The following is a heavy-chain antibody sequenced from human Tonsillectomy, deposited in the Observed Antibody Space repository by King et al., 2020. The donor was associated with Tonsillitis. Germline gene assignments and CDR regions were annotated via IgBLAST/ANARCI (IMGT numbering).Heavy chain of an antibody. CDR1: GGSISRYC. Sequence: VPLQESGPGLVKPSETLSLTCTVSGGSISRYCWSWIRQPAGKGLEWIGHIYTSGTTNYNPSLKSRVTTSVDTSKNQFFLKLSSVTAADTAVYYCARDSRIRPLPEDYFDYWGQGTLVTVSS. V-gene: IGHV4-4*07. CDR2: IYTSGTT. J-gene: IGHJ4*02. CDR3: ARDSRIRPLPEDYFDY. D-gene: IGHD1-14*01.